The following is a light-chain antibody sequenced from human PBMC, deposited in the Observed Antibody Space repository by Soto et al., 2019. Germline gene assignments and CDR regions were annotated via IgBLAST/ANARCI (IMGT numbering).Light chain of an antibody. CDR2: EVS. Sequence: QSALTQPPSASGSPGQSVTISCTGTSSDIGTYDYVSWYQHLPDKAPKLIIYEVSKRPSGVPDRFSGSKPGNTASLTVSGLQAEDEGDYYCCSYGGGNNFYAFGTGTKVT. J-gene: IGLJ1*01. CDR3: CSYGGGNNFYA. CDR1: SSDIGTYDY. V-gene: IGLV2-8*01.